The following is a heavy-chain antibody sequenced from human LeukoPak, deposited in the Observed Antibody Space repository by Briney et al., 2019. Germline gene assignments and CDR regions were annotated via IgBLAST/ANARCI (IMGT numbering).Heavy chain of an antibody. Sequence: SVKVSCKASGYTFTGYYMHWVRQAPGQGLEWMGGIIPIFGTANYAQKFQGRVTITADESTSTAYMELSSLRSEDTAVYYCARAQVVPAAPPYYYYYMDVWGKGTTVTVSS. V-gene: IGHV1-69*13. J-gene: IGHJ6*03. CDR2: IIPIFGTA. CDR1: GYTFTGYY. D-gene: IGHD2-2*01. CDR3: ARAQVVPAAPPYYYYYMDV.